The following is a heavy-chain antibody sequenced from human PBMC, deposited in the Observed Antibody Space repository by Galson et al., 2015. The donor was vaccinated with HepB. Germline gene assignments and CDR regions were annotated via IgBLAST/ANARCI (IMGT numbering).Heavy chain of an antibody. V-gene: IGHV1-46*01. CDR1: GYTFTSYY. D-gene: IGHD4-17*01. J-gene: IGHJ6*02. CDR3: ARDPPVSRMTTVTTYYYYGMDV. Sequence: SVKVSCMASGYTFTSYYMHWVRQAPGQGLEWMGIINPSGGSTSYAQKFQGRVTMTRDTSTSTVYMELSSLRSEDTAVYYCARDPPVSRMTTVTTYYYYGMDVWGPWTTVTVSS. CDR2: INPSGGST.